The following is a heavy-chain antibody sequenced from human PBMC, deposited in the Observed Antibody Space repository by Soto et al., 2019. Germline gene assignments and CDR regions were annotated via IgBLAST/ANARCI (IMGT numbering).Heavy chain of an antibody. D-gene: IGHD5-18*01. J-gene: IGHJ6*02. CDR3: ARASPVVTDV. CDR1: GGSISSGDYY. CDR2: IYYSGST. V-gene: IGHV4-30-4*01. Sequence: QVQLQESGPGLVKPSQTLSLTCTVSGGSISSGDYYWSWIRQPPGKGLEWIGYIYYSGSTYYNPSLXSRVSTXXDTSKHPFSLKLSSVTAADPAVYYCARASPVVTDVWGQGTTVTVSS.